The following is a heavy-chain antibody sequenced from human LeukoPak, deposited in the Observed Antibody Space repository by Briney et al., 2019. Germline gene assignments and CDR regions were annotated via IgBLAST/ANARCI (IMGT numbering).Heavy chain of an antibody. J-gene: IGHJ4*02. CDR1: GFSFSSTW. CDR3: ARLTTVTTTY. D-gene: IGHD4-11*01. Sequence: GGSLRLSCAASGFSFSSTWMTWVRQTPGKGLELVSNINIDGSQRYHAYSVEGRFTISRDNSKNTLYVQMSSLRAEDTAVYYCARLTTVTTTYWGQGTLVTVSS. V-gene: IGHV3-7*03. CDR2: INIDGSQR.